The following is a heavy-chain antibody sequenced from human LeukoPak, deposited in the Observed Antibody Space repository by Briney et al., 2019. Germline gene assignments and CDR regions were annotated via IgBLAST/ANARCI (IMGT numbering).Heavy chain of an antibody. J-gene: IGHJ4*02. D-gene: IGHD3-22*01. V-gene: IGHV3-11*01. CDR3: ARDLYYYDSSGYQGY. CDR1: GFTFSDYY. CDR2: ISSSGSTI. Sequence: GGSLRLSCAASGFTFSDYYMSWIRQAPGKGLEWVSYISSSGSTIYYADSVKGRFTISRDNAKNSLYLQMNSLRAEDTAVYYCARDLYYYDSSGYQGYWGQGTLVTVSS.